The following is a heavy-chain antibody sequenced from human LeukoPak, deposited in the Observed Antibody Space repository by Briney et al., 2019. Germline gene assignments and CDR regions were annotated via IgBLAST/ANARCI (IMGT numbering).Heavy chain of an antibody. J-gene: IGHJ4*02. D-gene: IGHD6-13*01. CDR2: ISYDGSNK. CDR1: GFTFSSYA. V-gene: IGHV3-30-3*01. CDR3: ARDPIAAAGTSNLDY. Sequence: PGGSLRLSCAASGFTFSSYAMHWVRQAPGKGLEWVAVISYDGSNKYYADSVKGRFTISRDNSKNTLYLQMNSLRAEDTAVYYCARDPIAAAGTSNLDYWGQGTLVTVSS.